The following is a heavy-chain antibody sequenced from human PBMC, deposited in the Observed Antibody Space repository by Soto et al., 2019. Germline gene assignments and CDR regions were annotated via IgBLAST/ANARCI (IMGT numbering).Heavy chain of an antibody. Sequence: GGSLRLSCAASGFTFSNSAMTWVRQAPGKGLEWVSSMTISGDSTYYADSVKGRFTISRDNAKNSLYLQMNSLRAEDTAVYYCARDYYDSSGYLAPLDYWGQGT. V-gene: IGHV3-23*01. CDR2: MTISGDST. CDR1: GFTFSNSA. D-gene: IGHD3-22*01. CDR3: ARDYYDSSGYLAPLDY. J-gene: IGHJ4*02.